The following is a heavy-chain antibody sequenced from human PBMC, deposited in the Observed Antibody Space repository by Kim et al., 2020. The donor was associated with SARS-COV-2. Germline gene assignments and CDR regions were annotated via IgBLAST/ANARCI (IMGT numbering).Heavy chain of an antibody. V-gene: IGHV4-39*07. D-gene: IGHD4-17*01. CDR3: ASDYGGNSSDDY. Sequence: STPSLKSRVTISVDTSKNQFSLRLSSVTAADAAMFYCASDYGGNSSDDYWGQGTLVTVSS. J-gene: IGHJ4*02.